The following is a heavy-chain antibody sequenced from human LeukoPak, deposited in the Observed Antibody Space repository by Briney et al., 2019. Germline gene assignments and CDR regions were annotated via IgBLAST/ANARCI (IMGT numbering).Heavy chain of an antibody. Sequence: GGSLRLSCAASGFTFSNYEMNWVRQAPGKGLEWISYISISGTTIYYADSVKGRFTISRDNAKNSLYLQMNSLRAEDTAVYYCARGGGPQYRPNAFDIWGQGTMITVSS. CDR3: ARGGGPQYRPNAFDI. J-gene: IGHJ3*02. V-gene: IGHV3-48*03. D-gene: IGHD3-16*01. CDR2: ISISGTTI. CDR1: GFTFSNYE.